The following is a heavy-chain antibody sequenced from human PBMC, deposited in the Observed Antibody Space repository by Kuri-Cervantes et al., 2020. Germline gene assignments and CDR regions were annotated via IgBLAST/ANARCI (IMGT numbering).Heavy chain of an antibody. D-gene: IGHD2-15*01. J-gene: IGHJ6*03. CDR2: IYQSGSA. V-gene: IGHV4-38-2*01. CDR3: ARVNLSRYCSGGTCYSVFYMDV. Sequence: SETLSLTCAISGYSISSAYYWGWIRQPPGKGLEWIGSIYQSGSAYYNPSLQSRVTISLGTSKNQFSLKLSSVTAADTAVYYCARVNLSRYCSGGTCYSVFYMDVWGKGTTVTVSS. CDR1: GYSISSAYY.